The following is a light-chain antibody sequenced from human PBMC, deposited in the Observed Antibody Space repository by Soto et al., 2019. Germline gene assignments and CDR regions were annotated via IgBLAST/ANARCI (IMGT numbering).Light chain of an antibody. CDR3: QQGNSFPLT. V-gene: IGKV1-6*01. J-gene: IGKJ4*01. CDR1: QGIRNS. CDR2: AAS. Sequence: AIQMTQSPSSLSASIGDSVTITCRASQGIRNSLGWYQQKPGKAPRLLIYAASSLQSGVPSRFSGSGSGTEFTLTIHSLQPEDFATYYCQQGNSFPLTFGGGTQVDI.